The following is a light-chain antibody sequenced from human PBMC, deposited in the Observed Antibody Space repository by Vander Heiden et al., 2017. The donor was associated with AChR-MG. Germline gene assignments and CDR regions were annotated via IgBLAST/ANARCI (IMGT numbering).Light chain of an antibody. Sequence: SAVLTQPPSVSVAPGQTARITCGGNNIGSESVHWYQQKPGQALMLVIFDDSDRDPGIPERISGSKTGNTATLTISRVEAGDEADYYCHIWDSSSDHVLFGGGTKLTAL. J-gene: IGLJ2*01. CDR1: NIGSES. CDR2: DDS. CDR3: HIWDSSSDHVL. V-gene: IGLV3-21*02.